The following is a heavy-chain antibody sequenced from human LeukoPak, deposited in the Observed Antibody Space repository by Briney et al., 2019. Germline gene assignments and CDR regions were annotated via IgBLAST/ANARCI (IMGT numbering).Heavy chain of an antibody. CDR3: AKDRAVAGTWYFDY. CDR1: GFTFDDYA. Sequence: GGSLRLSCAASGFTFDDYAMHWVRQAPGKGLEWVSGISWNSGSIGYADSVKGRFTISRDNAKNSLYLQMNSLRAEDTALYYCAKDRAVAGTWYFDYWGQGTLVTVSS. V-gene: IGHV3-9*01. J-gene: IGHJ4*02. CDR2: ISWNSGSI. D-gene: IGHD6-19*01.